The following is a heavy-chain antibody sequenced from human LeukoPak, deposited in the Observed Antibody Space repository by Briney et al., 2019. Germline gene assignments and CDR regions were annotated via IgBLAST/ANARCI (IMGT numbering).Heavy chain of an antibody. J-gene: IGHJ4*02. CDR2: ISWNSGSI. Sequence: GRSLRLSCAASGFTFDDYAMHWVRQAPGKGLEWVSGISWNSGSIGYADSVKGRFTISRDNAKNSLYLQMNSLRAEDTALYYCAKLGSSGYTHFDYWGQGTLVTVCS. CDR3: AKLGSSGYTHFDY. CDR1: GFTFDDYA. D-gene: IGHD3-3*01. V-gene: IGHV3-9*01.